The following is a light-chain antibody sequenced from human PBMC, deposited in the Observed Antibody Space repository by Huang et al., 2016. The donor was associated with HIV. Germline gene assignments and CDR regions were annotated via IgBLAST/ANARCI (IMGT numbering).Light chain of an antibody. CDR3: QQSYSTLRYT. V-gene: IGKV1-39*01. CDR2: AAS. CDR1: QSISSY. J-gene: IGKJ2*01. Sequence: DIQTTPSPFSLAASVGDRVTITCRASQSISSYLNWYQQKTGKAPTLLIYAASSLQSGVPSRFSGSGSGTDCTLTISSLQPENFATYYCQQSYSTLRYTCGQGTKLEIK.